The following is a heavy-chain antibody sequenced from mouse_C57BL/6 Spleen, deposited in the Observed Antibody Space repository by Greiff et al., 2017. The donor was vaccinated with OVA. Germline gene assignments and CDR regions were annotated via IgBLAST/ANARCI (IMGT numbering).Heavy chain of an antibody. V-gene: IGHV1-80*01. CDR1: GYAFSSYW. Sequence: QVQLKQSGAELVKPGASVKISCKASGYAFSSYWMNWVKQRPGKGLEWIGQIYPGDGDTNYNGKFKGKATLTADKSSSTAYMQLSSLTSEDSAVYFGAREGSYYDYGRGRFDYWGQGTTLTVSS. CDR2: IYPGDGDT. CDR3: AREGSYYDYGRGRFDY. D-gene: IGHD2-4*01. J-gene: IGHJ2*01.